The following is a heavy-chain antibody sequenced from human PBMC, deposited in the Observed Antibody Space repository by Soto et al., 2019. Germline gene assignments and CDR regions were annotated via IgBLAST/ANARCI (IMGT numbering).Heavy chain of an antibody. D-gene: IGHD2-2*01. J-gene: IGHJ4*02. CDR2: IKQDGSEK. CDR1: GFTFSSYW. CDR3: ASGIVVVPAAQRGFDY. V-gene: IGHV3-7*01. Sequence: EVQLVESGGGLVQPGGSLRLSCAASGFTFSSYWMSWVRQAPGKGLEWVANIKQDGSEKYYVDSVKGRFTISRDNANNSLYLQMNSLRAEDTAVYYCASGIVVVPAAQRGFDYWGQGTLVTVSS.